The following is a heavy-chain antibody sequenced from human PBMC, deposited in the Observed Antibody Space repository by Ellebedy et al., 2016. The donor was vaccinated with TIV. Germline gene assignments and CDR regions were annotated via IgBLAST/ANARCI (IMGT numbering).Heavy chain of an antibody. D-gene: IGHD4-17*01. Sequence: PGGSLRLSCAASGFNFRSYWMTWVRQAPGKGLEWVAKIRQEGDEIYYVESVKGRFTISRDNAKNSLFPQMTSLRVEDTAVYYCARRASYGDYAVQVNPWFEPWGQGTLVTVSS. V-gene: IGHV3-7*01. CDR3: ARRASYGDYAVQVNPWFEP. CDR1: GFNFRSYW. CDR2: IRQEGDEI. J-gene: IGHJ5*02.